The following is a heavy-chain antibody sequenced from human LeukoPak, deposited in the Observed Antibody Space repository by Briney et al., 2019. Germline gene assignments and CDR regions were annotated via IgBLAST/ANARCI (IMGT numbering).Heavy chain of an antibody. CDR2: IWYDGSNK. CDR3: ARGVGSASYYGMDV. Sequence: PGGSLRLSCAASGFTFSSYGMHWVRQAPGKGLEWVAVIWYDGSNKYYADSVKGRFTISRDKSKNTLYLQMNSLRAEDTGEYYCARGVGSASYYGMDVWGQGTTVTVSS. J-gene: IGHJ6*02. CDR1: GFTFSSYG. V-gene: IGHV3-33*01. D-gene: IGHD2-2*01.